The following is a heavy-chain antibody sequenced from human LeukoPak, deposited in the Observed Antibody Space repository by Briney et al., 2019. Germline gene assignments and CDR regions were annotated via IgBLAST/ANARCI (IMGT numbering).Heavy chain of an antibody. Sequence: RPGGSLRLSCAASGFTVSSIYMTWVRQAPGKGLEWVSVIYTGGTYYADSVKGRFTISRDDSKNTLHLQMKSLRAEDTAVYYCVSSPVLRYFAYWGQGTLVSVSS. V-gene: IGHV3-66*01. J-gene: IGHJ4*02. CDR2: IYTGGT. CDR1: GFTVSSIY. D-gene: IGHD3-9*01. CDR3: VSSPVLRYFAY.